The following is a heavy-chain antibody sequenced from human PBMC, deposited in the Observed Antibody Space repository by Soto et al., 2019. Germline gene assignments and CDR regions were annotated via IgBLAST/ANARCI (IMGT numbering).Heavy chain of an antibody. D-gene: IGHD6-25*01. J-gene: IGHJ4*02. CDR2: ISGSGGST. V-gene: IGHV3-23*01. CDR3: ANDRFVGCGYLIFDS. Sequence: EVQLLESGGGLVQPGGSLRLSCAASGFTFSSYAMTWVRQAPGKGLEWVSGISGSGGSTYYAASVKGRFTISRDNSKNTRYLQMNSLRAYDAAVYYYANDRFVGCGYLIFDSWGQGTLVTVSS. CDR1: GFTFSSYA.